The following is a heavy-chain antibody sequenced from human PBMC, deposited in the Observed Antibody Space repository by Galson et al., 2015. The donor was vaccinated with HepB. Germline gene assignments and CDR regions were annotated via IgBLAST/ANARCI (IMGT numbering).Heavy chain of an antibody. CDR1: GGTFSSYA. V-gene: IGHV1-18*01. J-gene: IGHJ3*02. CDR3: AKEEAVKFLEWLTSPGAFDI. D-gene: IGHD3-3*01. Sequence: SVKVSCKASGGTFSSYAISWVRQAPGQGLEWMGWISAYNGNTNYAQKLQGRVTMTTDTSTSTAYMELRSLRSDDTAVYYCAKEEAVKFLEWLTSPGAFDIWGQGTMVTVSS. CDR2: ISAYNGNT.